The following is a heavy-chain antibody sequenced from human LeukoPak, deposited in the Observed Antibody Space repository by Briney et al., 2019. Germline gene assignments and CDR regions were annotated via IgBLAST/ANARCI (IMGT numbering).Heavy chain of an antibody. Sequence: SQTLSLTCAVSGGSISSGGYSGSWVRQPPGKGLEWLGYIYHSGSTYYNPSLKSRVTISVDTSKNQFSLKLSSVTAADTAVYYCARGAYSSSPFDYWGQGTLVTVSS. D-gene: IGHD6-6*01. CDR1: GGSISSGGYS. CDR2: IYHSGST. J-gene: IGHJ4*02. V-gene: IGHV4-30-2*01. CDR3: ARGAYSSSPFDY.